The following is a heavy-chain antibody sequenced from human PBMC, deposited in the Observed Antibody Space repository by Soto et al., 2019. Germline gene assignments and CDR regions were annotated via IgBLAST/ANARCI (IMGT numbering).Heavy chain of an antibody. J-gene: IGHJ6*03. D-gene: IGHD4-4*01. CDR2: IYPGDSDT. V-gene: IGHV5-51*01. CDR1: GYSFTSYW. CDR3: ARVLTTDNNYYYYYMDV. Sequence: GESLKISCKGSGYSFTSYWIGWVRQMPGKGLEWMGIIYPGDSDTRYSPSFQGQVTISADKSISTAYLQWSSLKASDTAMYYCARVLTTDNNYYYYYMDVWGKGTTVTVSS.